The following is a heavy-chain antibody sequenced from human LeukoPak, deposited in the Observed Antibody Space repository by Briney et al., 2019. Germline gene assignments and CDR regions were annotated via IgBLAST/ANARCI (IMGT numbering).Heavy chain of an antibody. CDR2: IRYDGNNK. J-gene: IGHJ4*02. V-gene: IGHV3-30*02. Sequence: GGSLRLSCAASGFTFSSYGMHWVRQAPGKGLEWVAFIRYDGNNKYYADSVKGRFTISRDNAKNSLYLQMNSLRAEDTAVYYCARDFSSGLNYYFDYWGQGTLVTVSS. D-gene: IGHD3-22*01. CDR3: ARDFSSGLNYYFDY. CDR1: GFTFSSYG.